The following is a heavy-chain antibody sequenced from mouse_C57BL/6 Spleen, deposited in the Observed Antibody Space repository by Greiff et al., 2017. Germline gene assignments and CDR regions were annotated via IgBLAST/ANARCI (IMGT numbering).Heavy chain of an antibody. Sequence: EVQRVESGGGLVKPGGSLQLSCAASGFTFSDYGMHWVRQAPEKGLAWVAYISSGSSTIYYADTVKGRFTISRDHAKNTLFLQMTSLRSEDTAMYYCARGGVYYGSSYGLFDYWGQGTTLPVSS. J-gene: IGHJ2*01. CDR2: ISSGSSTI. CDR3: ARGGVYYGSSYGLFDY. D-gene: IGHD1-1*01. V-gene: IGHV5-17*01. CDR1: GFTFSDYG.